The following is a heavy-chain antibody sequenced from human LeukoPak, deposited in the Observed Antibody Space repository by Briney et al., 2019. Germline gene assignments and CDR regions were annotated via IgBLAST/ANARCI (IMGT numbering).Heavy chain of an antibody. CDR2: IYCSGST. CDR1: GGSISSSSYY. CDR3: ARVRGMIQLWIFDY. Sequence: PSETLSLTCSVSGGSISSSSYYWGWIRQPPGKGLEWIGSIYCSGSTYYNPSLKSRVTISVDTSKNQFSLKLSSVTAADTAVYYCARVRGMIQLWIFDYWGQGTLVTVSS. J-gene: IGHJ4*02. V-gene: IGHV4-39*07. D-gene: IGHD5-18*01.